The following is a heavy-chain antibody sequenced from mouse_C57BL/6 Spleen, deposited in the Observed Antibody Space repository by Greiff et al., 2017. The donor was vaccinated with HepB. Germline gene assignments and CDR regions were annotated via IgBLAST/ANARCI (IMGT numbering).Heavy chain of an antibody. D-gene: IGHD2-3*01. V-gene: IGHV1-15*01. CDR2: IDPETGGT. Sequence: QVQLQQSGAELVRPGASVTLSCKASGYTFTDYEMHWVKQTPVHGLEWIGAIDPETGGTAYNQKFKGKALLTADKSSSTAYMELRSLTSEDSAVYYCTRKDGYYVHFDYWGQGTTLTVSS. CDR3: TRKDGYYVHFDY. CDR1: GYTFTDYE. J-gene: IGHJ2*01.